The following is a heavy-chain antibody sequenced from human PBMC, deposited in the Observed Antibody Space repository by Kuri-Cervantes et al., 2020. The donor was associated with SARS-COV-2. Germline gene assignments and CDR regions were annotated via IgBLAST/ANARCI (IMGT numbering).Heavy chain of an antibody. CDR1: GFTFSNAW. CDR3: ARSIIAVAGFGGRDY. J-gene: IGHJ4*02. Sequence: GESLKISCAASGFTFSNAWMSWVRQAPGKGLEWVGRIKSKTDGGTTDYAAPVKGRFTISRDDSKNTLYLQVNSLRAEDTAVYYCARSIIAVAGFGGRDYWGQGTLVTVSS. V-gene: IGHV3-15*01. D-gene: IGHD6-19*01. CDR2: IKSKTDGGTT.